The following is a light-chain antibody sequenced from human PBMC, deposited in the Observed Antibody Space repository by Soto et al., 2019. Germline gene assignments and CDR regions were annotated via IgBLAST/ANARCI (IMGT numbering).Light chain of an antibody. V-gene: IGKV1-5*03. CDR3: QQYNSYSRT. J-gene: IGKJ1*01. Sequence: DIQMTQSPSTLSASEGDRVTISCRASQSVSIWLAWYQQKPGKAPKLLIYKASSLESGVPSRFSGSGSGTEFTLTISSLQPDDFATYYCQQYNSYSRTFGQGTKVDNK. CDR2: KAS. CDR1: QSVSIW.